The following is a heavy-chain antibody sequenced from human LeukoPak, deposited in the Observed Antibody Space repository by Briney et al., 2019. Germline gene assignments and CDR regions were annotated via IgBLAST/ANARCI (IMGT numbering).Heavy chain of an antibody. D-gene: IGHD6-13*01. Sequence: ASVKVSCKASGYTFTSYAMHWVRQAPGQRLEWMGWINAGNGNTKYSQKFQGRVTITRDTSASTAYMELSSLRSEDTAVYYCVSSSWYGGSFDYWGQGTLVTVSS. J-gene: IGHJ4*02. CDR2: INAGNGNT. V-gene: IGHV1-3*01. CDR3: VSSSWYGGSFDY. CDR1: GYTFTSYA.